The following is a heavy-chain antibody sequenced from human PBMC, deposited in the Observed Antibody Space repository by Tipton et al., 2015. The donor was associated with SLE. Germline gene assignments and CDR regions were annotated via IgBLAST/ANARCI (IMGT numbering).Heavy chain of an antibody. CDR1: GFALSYTG. Sequence: SLRLSCAASGFALSYTGMSWVRPAPGKGLVWVSRISWNGDRIDYADSVKGRFTISRDNAKNSLYLQMNSLRAEDTALYYCAKDIIVGATGGFDYWGQGTLVTVSS. CDR2: ISWNGDRI. CDR3: AKDIIVGATGGFDY. V-gene: IGHV3-9*01. J-gene: IGHJ4*02. D-gene: IGHD1-26*01.